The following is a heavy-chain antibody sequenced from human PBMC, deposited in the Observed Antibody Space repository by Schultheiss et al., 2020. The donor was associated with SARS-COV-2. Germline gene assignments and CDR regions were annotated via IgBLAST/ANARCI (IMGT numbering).Heavy chain of an antibody. D-gene: IGHD6-19*01. J-gene: IGHJ4*02. CDR3: ASQGRAVAGIDY. V-gene: IGHV3-23*01. Sequence: GGSLRLSCAASGFTFSSYAMSWVRQAPGKGLEWVSAISGSGGSTYYADSVKGRFTISRDNAKNSLYLQMNSLRAEDTAVYYCASQGRAVAGIDYWGQGTLVTVSS. CDR1: GFTFSSYA. CDR2: ISGSGGST.